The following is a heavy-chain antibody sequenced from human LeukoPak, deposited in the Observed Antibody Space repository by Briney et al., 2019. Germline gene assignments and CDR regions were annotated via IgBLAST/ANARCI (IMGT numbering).Heavy chain of an antibody. J-gene: IGHJ4*02. CDR2: ISGSGGST. CDR3: AKATVTIDY. V-gene: IGHV3-23*01. CDR1: A. D-gene: IGHD4-17*01. Sequence: AMSWXRXAPGKGLEWVSAISGSGGSTYYADSVKGRFTISRDNSKNTLYLQMNSLRAEDTAVYYCAKATVTIDYWGQGTLVTVSS.